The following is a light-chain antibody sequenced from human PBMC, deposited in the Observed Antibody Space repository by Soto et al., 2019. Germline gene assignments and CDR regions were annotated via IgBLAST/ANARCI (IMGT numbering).Light chain of an antibody. Sequence: QSVLTQPPSASGSPGQSVTISCTGTSSDVGGYNYVSWYQQHPGKAPKLMIYEVSKRPSGVPDRFSASKSGNTASLTVSGLQAEDEADYYCSSYAGSRTVFGGGTKLTVL. V-gene: IGLV2-8*01. CDR1: SSDVGGYNY. CDR2: EVS. CDR3: SSYAGSRTV. J-gene: IGLJ2*01.